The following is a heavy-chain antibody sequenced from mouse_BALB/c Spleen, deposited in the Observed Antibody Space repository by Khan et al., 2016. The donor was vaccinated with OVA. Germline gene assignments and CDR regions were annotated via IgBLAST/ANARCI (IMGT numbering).Heavy chain of an antibody. J-gene: IGHJ3*01. CDR2: INPSDGRT. V-gene: IGHV1S81*02. CDR3: ARGGYGSLAY. Sequence: QVQLQQPGAELAKPGASVKLSCEASGYTFTSYWMHWVKQRPGQGLDWIGYINPSDGRTHYNEQFKNKATLTVDTSSKTAFMQLSSLTSEDSAVYYCARGGYGSLAYWGQGTLVTVSA. CDR1: GYTFTSYW. D-gene: IGHD2-10*02.